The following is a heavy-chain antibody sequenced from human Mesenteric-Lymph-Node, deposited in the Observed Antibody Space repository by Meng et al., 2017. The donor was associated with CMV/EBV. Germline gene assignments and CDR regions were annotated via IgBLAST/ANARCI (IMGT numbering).Heavy chain of an antibody. CDR2: ISADETT. V-gene: IGHV3-74*01. CDR3: ARDCEYSSSLGAKRRGGMDV. J-gene: IGHJ6*02. CDR1: GLTFSTHG. Sequence: GESLKISCAASGLTFSTHGMSWVRQAPGKGLEWLSHISADETTSYADSVKGRFTISRDNAKNTLYLQMNSLRAEDTAVYYCARDCEYSSSLGAKRRGGMDVWGQGTTVTVSS. D-gene: IGHD6-6*01.